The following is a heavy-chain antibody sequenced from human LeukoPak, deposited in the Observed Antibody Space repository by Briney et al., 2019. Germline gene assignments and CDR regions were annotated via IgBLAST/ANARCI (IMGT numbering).Heavy chain of an antibody. Sequence: PSETLSLTCTVSGGSISSSSYYWGWIRQPPGKGLEWIGSIYYSGSTYYNPSLKSRVTISVDTSKNQFSLKLSSVTAADTAVYYCARARPAGYTYYYGSGSYPNWFDPWGQGTLVTVSS. CDR3: ARARPAGYTYYYGSGSYPNWFDP. J-gene: IGHJ5*02. CDR2: IYYSGST. V-gene: IGHV4-39*07. D-gene: IGHD3-10*01. CDR1: GGSISSSSYY.